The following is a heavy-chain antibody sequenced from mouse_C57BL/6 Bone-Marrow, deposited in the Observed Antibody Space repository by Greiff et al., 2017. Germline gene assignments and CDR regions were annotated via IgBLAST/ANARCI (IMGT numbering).Heavy chain of an antibody. CDR1: GFTFSRYA. J-gene: IGHJ2*01. D-gene: IGHD1-1*02. CDR3: ARGGYFDY. CDR2: ISDGGRYT. Sequence: EVQVEESGGGFVKPGGSLKLSCAASGFTFSRYAMSWVRQTPDRGLEWVATISDGGRYTYYPDNVTGRFTISRDNAKNNLYLHMSPLQSEDTAMYYCARGGYFDYWGQGTTLTVAS. V-gene: IGHV5-4*01.